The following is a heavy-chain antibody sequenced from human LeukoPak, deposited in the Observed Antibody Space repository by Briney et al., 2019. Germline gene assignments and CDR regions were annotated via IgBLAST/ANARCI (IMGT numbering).Heavy chain of an antibody. V-gene: IGHV1-8*02. CDR2: MNPNSGNT. CDR3: ARVEYYYDSSGYYHGDY. J-gene: IGHJ4*02. CDR1: GYTFTGYY. Sequence: ASVKVSCKASGYTFTGYYMHWVRQAPGQGLEWMGWMNPNSGNTGYAQKFQGRVTMTRNTSISTAYMELSSLRSEDTAVYYCARVEYYYDSSGYYHGDYWGQGTLVTVSS. D-gene: IGHD3-22*01.